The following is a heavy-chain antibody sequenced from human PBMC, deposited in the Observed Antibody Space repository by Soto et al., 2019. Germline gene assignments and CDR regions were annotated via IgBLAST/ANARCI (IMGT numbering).Heavy chain of an antibody. Sequence: GGPLRLSCAASGFTFSNAWMNWVRQAPGKGLEWVGRIKKRADGGTADHATPVKGRFTISRDDSKDTLYLQMNSLKTEDTAVYYCNTVNPYKYDSRGHYYWGQGTLVTVSS. D-gene: IGHD3-22*01. J-gene: IGHJ4*02. CDR3: NTVNPYKYDSRGHYY. CDR1: GFTFSNAW. V-gene: IGHV3-15*01. CDR2: IKKRADGGTA.